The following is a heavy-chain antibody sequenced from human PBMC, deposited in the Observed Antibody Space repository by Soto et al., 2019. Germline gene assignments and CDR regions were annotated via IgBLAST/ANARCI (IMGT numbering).Heavy chain of an antibody. J-gene: IGHJ4*02. D-gene: IGHD3-10*01. V-gene: IGHV3-30*18. Sequence: QVQLVESGGGVVQPGRSLRLSCAASGFTFSSYGMQWVRQAPGKALEWVAVISYDGSNKYYADSVKGRFTISRDNSKHTLYLQMNSLRAEDTAVYYCAKDQDRVGGSESYLGCYFDYWGQGTLVTVSS. CDR2: ISYDGSNK. CDR3: AKDQDRVGGSESYLGCYFDY. CDR1: GFTFSSYG.